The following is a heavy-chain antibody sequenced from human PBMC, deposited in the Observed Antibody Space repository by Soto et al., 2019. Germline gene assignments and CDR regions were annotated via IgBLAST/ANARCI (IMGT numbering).Heavy chain of an antibody. CDR3: AKDVYDSSGYYWNYFDY. J-gene: IGHJ4*02. CDR1: GFTFSSYA. D-gene: IGHD3-22*01. Sequence: GGSLRLSCAASGFTFSSYAMSWVRQAPGKGLEWVSAISGSGGSTYYADSVKGRFTISRDNSKNTLYLQMNSLRAEDTAVYYCAKDVYDSSGYYWNYFDYVGQGTVVTLSS. V-gene: IGHV3-23*01. CDR2: ISGSGGST.